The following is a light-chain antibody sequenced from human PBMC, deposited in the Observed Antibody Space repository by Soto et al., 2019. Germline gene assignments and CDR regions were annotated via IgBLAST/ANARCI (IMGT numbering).Light chain of an antibody. V-gene: IGKV3-20*01. J-gene: IGKJ3*01. Sequence: DIVLTQSPGTLSLSPGERATLSCRASQSVSSKYLAWYQQKPGQPPRVLIYGTSIRATGIPERFSGGGSGTDFTLTITILESEDFAVYYCPQYGSSLFTFGPGTKVDF. CDR1: QSVSSKY. CDR3: PQYGSSLFT. CDR2: GTS.